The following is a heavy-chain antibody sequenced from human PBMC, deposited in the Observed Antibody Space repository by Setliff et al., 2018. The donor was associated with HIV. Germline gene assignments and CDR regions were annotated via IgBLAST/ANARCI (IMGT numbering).Heavy chain of an antibody. J-gene: IGHJ4*02. D-gene: IGHD4-17*01. Sequence: GASVKVSCKASGYSFTDYYMHWVRQAPGQGIEWMGWINPNSGGTNYAQKFQGRGTMTRDTSISTAYMELRSLRSDDTAVYYCARTTVTTYYFDYWGQGTLVTVSS. V-gene: IGHV1-2*02. CDR2: INPNSGGT. CDR1: GYSFTDYY. CDR3: ARTTVTTYYFDY.